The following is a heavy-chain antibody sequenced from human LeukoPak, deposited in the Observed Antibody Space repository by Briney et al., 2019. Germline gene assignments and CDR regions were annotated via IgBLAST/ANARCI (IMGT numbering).Heavy chain of an antibody. CDR3: ARDAQYGIPADPYWYFDL. D-gene: IGHD2-2*01. CDR2: IYYSGST. V-gene: IGHV4-59*01. CDR1: GGSISSYY. Sequence: PSETLSLTCTVSGGSISSYYWSWIRQPPGKGLEWIGYIYYSGSTNYNPSLKSRVTISVDTSKNQFSLKLSSVTAADTAVYYCARDAQYGIPADPYWYFDLWGRATQATVSS. J-gene: IGHJ2*01.